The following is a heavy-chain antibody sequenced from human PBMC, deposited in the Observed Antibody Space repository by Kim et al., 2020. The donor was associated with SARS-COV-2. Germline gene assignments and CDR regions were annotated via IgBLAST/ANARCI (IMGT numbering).Heavy chain of an antibody. Sequence: ASVKVSCKASGYTFDTFSLYWLRQAPGQRFEWMGWINGGNGNTRYSQNFQGRVIFTRDTSATTAYIELTSLTFKDTAVYYCAGEGSGSYNWLDPWGQGTLVTVSS. D-gene: IGHD3-10*01. CDR2: INGGNGNT. CDR1: GYTFDTFS. J-gene: IGHJ5*02. CDR3: AGEGSGSYNWLDP. V-gene: IGHV1-3*01.